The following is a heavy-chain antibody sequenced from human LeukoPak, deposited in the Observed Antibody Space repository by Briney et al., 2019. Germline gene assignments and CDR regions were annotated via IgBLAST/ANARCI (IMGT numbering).Heavy chain of an antibody. J-gene: IGHJ4*02. CDR3: VKGSSGHRLYPVDS. Sequence: GGSLRLSCAASGFSISRYWMAWVRQAPGKGMQWVANIKQDGSEEYYLDSVRGRFTVSRDNAQNSLFLQMTYLTSEDTALYYCVKGSSGHRLYPVDSWGQGTRVSVSS. V-gene: IGHV3-7*03. CDR2: IKQDGSEE. D-gene: IGHD6-25*01. CDR1: GFSISRYW.